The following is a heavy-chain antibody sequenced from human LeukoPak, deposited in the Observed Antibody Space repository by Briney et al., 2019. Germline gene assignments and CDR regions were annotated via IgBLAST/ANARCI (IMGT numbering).Heavy chain of an antibody. CDR3: ARDHGAGPYYYYYMDV. D-gene: IGHD1-26*01. Sequence: SVKVSCKASGGTFSSYAISWVRQAPGQGLEWMGGIIPIFGTANYAQKFQGRVTITTDESTSTAYMELSSLKSEDTAVYYCARDHGAGPYYYYYMDVWGKGTTVTVSS. J-gene: IGHJ6*03. V-gene: IGHV1-69*05. CDR1: GGTFSSYA. CDR2: IIPIFGTA.